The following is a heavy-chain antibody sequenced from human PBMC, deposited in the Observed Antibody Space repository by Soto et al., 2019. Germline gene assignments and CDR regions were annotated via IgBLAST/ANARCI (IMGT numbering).Heavy chain of an antibody. D-gene: IGHD2-15*01. CDR3: VRIRRGDGYSFGY. CDR2: INTDGSTT. Sequence: EVQLVESGGVSVQPGGSLRLSCTASGFTLSNYWMHWVRQAPGKGLVWVSRINTDGSTTTYAASVKGRFTISRDNAKNTLYSQMNSLRDEDTAVYYCVRIRRGDGYSFGYWGQRTLVTVSS. CDR1: GFTLSNYW. J-gene: IGHJ4*02. V-gene: IGHV3-74*01.